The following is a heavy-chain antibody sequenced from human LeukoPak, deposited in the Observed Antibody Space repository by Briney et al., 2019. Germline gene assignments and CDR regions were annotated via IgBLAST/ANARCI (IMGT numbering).Heavy chain of an antibody. V-gene: IGHV1-69*02. CDR2: IIPILGIA. D-gene: IGHD6-13*01. J-gene: IGHJ4*02. CDR1: GSTFSSYT. CDR3: ASQGPSSSGDY. Sequence: GSSVKVSCKASGSTFSSYTISWVRQAPGQGLEWMGRIIPILGIANYAQKFQGRVTTTADKSTSTAYMELSSLRSEDTAVYYCASQGPSSSGDYWGQGTLVTVSS.